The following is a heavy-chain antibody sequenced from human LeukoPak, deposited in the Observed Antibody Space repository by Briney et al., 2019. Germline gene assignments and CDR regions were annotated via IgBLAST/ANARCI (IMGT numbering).Heavy chain of an antibody. Sequence: SETLSLTCAVYGGSFSGYYWNWIRQPPGKGLEWIGEINHSGSTNYNPSLKSRVTISVDTSKNQFSPKLSSVTAADTAVYYCARRLYYYYYYMDVWGKGTTVTISS. CDR2: INHSGST. J-gene: IGHJ6*03. CDR3: ARRLYYYYYYMDV. D-gene: IGHD2/OR15-2a*01. V-gene: IGHV4-34*01. CDR1: GGSFSGYY.